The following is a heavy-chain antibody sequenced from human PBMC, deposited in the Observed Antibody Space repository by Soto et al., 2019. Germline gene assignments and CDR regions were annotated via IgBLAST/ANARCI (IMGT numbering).Heavy chain of an antibody. V-gene: IGHV3-30*03. CDR3: ATVGSGGTCYCSFDS. CDR1: GVTFSNYA. J-gene: IGHJ4*02. D-gene: IGHD2-15*01. CDR2: ISYDGGNA. Sequence: GGSLRLSCAASGVTFSNYAMHWVRQAPGKGLEWVAIISYDGGNASYADSVKGRFTISRDNSKNMVFLQMSSLRAEDTAVYYCATVGSGGTCYCSFDSWGPGTLVTVSS.